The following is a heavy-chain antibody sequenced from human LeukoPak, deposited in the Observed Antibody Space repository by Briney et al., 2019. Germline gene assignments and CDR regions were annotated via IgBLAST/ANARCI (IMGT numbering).Heavy chain of an antibody. J-gene: IGHJ4*02. CDR1: GGSISSSTYY. D-gene: IGHD6-6*01. CDR2: IYYSGST. V-gene: IGHV4-39*01. Sequence: SETLSLTCTVSGGSISSSTYYWGWIRQPPGRGLEWIGSIYYSGSTYYNPSLKSRVTISVDTSKNQFSLKVISVTAADTAVYYCARPTKGTAAQGYDYRGQGILVTVAS. CDR3: ARPTKGTAAQGYDY.